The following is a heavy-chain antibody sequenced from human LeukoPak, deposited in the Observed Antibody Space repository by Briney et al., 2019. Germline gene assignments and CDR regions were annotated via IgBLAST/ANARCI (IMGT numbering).Heavy chain of an antibody. J-gene: IGHJ5*02. CDR3: AREGGSSGYSYGYNWFAP. D-gene: IGHD5-18*01. V-gene: IGHV7-4-1*02. Sequence: ASVKVSCKASGYTFTSYAMNWVRQAPGQGLEWMGWISTNTGNPTYAQGFTGRFVFSLDTSVSTAYLQISSLKVDDTAVYYCAREGGSSGYSYGYNWFAPWGQGTLVTVSS. CDR2: ISTNTGNP. CDR1: GYTFTSYA.